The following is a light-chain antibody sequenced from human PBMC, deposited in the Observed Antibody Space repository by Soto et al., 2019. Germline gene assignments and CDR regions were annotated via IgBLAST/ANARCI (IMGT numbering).Light chain of an antibody. CDR2: DAS. CDR3: QQYYSYSQT. Sequence: DIPMTQSPSTLSASVGDRVTITCRARQSISSWLAWYQQKSGKAPKLLIHDASTLESGLPSRFCGSGSGTEYILTMSSLQPDDFASYYCQQYYSYSQTFGQGTKVQI. V-gene: IGKV1-5*01. J-gene: IGKJ1*01. CDR1: QSISSW.